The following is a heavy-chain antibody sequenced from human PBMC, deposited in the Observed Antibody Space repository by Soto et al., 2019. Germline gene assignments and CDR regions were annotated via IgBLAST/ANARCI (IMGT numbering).Heavy chain of an antibody. D-gene: IGHD6-19*01. CDR1: GGSVSSGSYY. V-gene: IGHV4-61*01. CDR2: IYHSGST. CDR3: ARLSAAWFDP. Sequence: QVQLQESGPGLVKPSETLSVTCTVSGGSVSSGSYYWGWIRQPPGKGLEWIGYIYHSGSTNYNPSLKSRVTISVDTSKNQFSLSLTSVTATDTAVYYCARLSAAWFDPWGQGTLVTVAS. J-gene: IGHJ5*02.